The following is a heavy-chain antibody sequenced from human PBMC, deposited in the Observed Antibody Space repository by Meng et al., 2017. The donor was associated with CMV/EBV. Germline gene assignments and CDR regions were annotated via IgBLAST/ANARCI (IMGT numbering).Heavy chain of an antibody. Sequence: GESLKISCAASEFTFSNYAMSWVRQAPGRGLAWVSAITASGGSTYYADSVKGRFTISRDNAKNSLYMQMNSLRGEDTAVYYCAGGSGWDLFDYWGQGTLVTVSS. CDR1: EFTFSNYA. CDR3: AGGSGWDLFDY. CDR2: ITASGGST. J-gene: IGHJ4*02. D-gene: IGHD6-19*01. V-gene: IGHV3-23*01.